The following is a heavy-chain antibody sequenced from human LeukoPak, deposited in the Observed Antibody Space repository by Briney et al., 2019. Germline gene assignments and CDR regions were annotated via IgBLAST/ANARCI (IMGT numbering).Heavy chain of an antibody. J-gene: IGHJ4*02. V-gene: IGHV3-23*01. CDR1: GFTFSSHA. D-gene: IGHD2/OR15-2a*01. Sequence: PGGSLRLSCAASGFTFSSHAMRWVRRAPGKGLERVSLISGSGDTTSYADPVKGRFTISRDNSKNTLFLQMNSLRAEDTAVYFCARSDCNSIHCYVRDYWGQGTLVTVSS. CDR2: ISGSGDTT. CDR3: ARSDCNSIHCYVRDY.